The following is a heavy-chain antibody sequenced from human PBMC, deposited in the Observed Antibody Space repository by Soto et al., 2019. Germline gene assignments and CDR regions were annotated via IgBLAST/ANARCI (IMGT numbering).Heavy chain of an antibody. Sequence: EVLLLESGGGLVQPGGSLRLSCAASGFTFNTFAMTWVRQAPGKGLEWVSALSGSGSLSYYADSVKGRFTISRDNSKNTMSLQTNNLRVDETAVYFCARDRGGDLDSWGQGTLVTVSS. CDR1: GFTFNTFA. CDR3: ARDRGGDLDS. V-gene: IGHV3-23*01. J-gene: IGHJ4*02. CDR2: LSGSGSLS. D-gene: IGHD2-15*01.